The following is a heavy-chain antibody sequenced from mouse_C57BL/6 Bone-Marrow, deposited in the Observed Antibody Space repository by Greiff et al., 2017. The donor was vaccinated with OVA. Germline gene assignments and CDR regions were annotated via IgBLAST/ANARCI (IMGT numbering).Heavy chain of an antibody. CDR1: GYTFTSYW. V-gene: IGHV1-69*01. CDR3: ARSGYDYEGEAWFAY. CDR2: IDPSDSYT. Sequence: QVQLQQPGAELVMPGASVKLSCKASGYTFTSYWMHWVQQRPGQGLEWIGEIDPSDSYTNYNQKFKGKSTLTVDKSSSPAYLQLSSLTSEDSAVYYCARSGYDYEGEAWFAYWGQGTLVTVAA. J-gene: IGHJ3*01. D-gene: IGHD2-4*01.